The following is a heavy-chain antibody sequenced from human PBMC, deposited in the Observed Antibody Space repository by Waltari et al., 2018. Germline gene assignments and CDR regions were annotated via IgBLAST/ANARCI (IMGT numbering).Heavy chain of an antibody. CDR2: IYYSGST. CDR1: GGSIRSSSYY. J-gene: IGHJ4*02. CDR3: ARQVMITFGGVIAPLDY. Sequence: QLQLQESGPGLVKPSETLSLTCTVSGGSIRSSSYYWGWIRQPPGKGLEWIGSIYYSGSTYYNPSLKSRVTISVDTSKNQFSLKLSSVTAADTAVYYCARQVMITFGGVIAPLDYWGQGTLVTVSS. V-gene: IGHV4-39*01. D-gene: IGHD3-16*02.